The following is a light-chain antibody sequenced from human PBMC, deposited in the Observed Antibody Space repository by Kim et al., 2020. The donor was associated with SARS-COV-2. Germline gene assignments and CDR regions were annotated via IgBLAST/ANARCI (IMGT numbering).Light chain of an antibody. J-gene: IGLJ2*01. CDR2: GNS. CDR3: QSYDSSLSGSV. Sequence: GATRACPGSSTNIGAGYDVHWYQQLPGTAPKLLIYGNSNRPSGVPDRFSGSKSGTSASLAITGLQAEDEADYYCQSYDSSLSGSVFGGGTQLTVL. CDR1: STNIGAGYD. V-gene: IGLV1-40*01.